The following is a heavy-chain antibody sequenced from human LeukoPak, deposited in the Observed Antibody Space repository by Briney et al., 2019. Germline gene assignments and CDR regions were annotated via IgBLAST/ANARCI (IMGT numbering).Heavy chain of an antibody. V-gene: IGHV4-4*02. J-gene: IGHJ4*02. CDR2: IYHSGST. D-gene: IGHD4-17*01. CDR3: ARDNPDYGVDY. Sequence: SGTLSLTCAVSGGSISSSNWWSWVRQPPGKGLEWIGEIYHSGSTNYNPSLKSRVTISVDTSKNQFSLKLSSVTAADSAVYYCARDNPDYGVDYWGQGTLVTVSS. CDR1: GGSISSSNW.